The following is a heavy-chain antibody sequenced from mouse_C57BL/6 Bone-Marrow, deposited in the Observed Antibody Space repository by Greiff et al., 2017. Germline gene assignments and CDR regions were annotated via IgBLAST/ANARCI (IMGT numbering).Heavy chain of an antibody. V-gene: IGHV1-55*01. CDR1: GYTFTSYW. D-gene: IGHD2-10*01. J-gene: IGHJ1*03. CDR3: ARPYYCNDWYFDV. CDR2: IYPGSGST. Sequence: QVQLQQPGAELVKPGASVKMSCKASGYTFTSYWITWVKQRPGQGLEWIGDIYPGSGSTNYNEKFKSKATLTVDKSSSTAYMQLSSLTSEDYAVYYCARPYYCNDWYFDVWGTGTTVTVSS.